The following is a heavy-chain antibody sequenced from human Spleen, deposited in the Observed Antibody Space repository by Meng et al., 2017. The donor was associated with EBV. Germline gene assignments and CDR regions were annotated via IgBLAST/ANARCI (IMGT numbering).Heavy chain of an antibody. CDR3: ARRRLDDSSGYYVDY. CDR1: AYTFRDYD. D-gene: IGHD3-22*01. CDR2: SSPYNGNT. V-gene: IGHV1-18*01. J-gene: IGHJ4*02. Sequence: VRLVQLGTEVQNAGAYVKCSCKASAYTFRDYDIIWVRQAPGRGLEWMGWSSPYNGNTKYAQKLQDRDTMTTDTSTSTAYMELRSLRSDDTAIYYCARRRLDDSSGYYVDYWGQGTLVTVSS.